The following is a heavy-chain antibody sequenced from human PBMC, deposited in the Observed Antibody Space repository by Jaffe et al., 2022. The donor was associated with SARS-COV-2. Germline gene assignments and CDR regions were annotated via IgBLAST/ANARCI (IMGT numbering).Heavy chain of an antibody. D-gene: IGHD2-15*01. J-gene: IGHJ4*02. Sequence: QVQLQQWGAGLLKPSETLSLTCAVYGGSFSGYYWSWIRQPPGKGLEWIGEINHSGSTNYNPSLKSRVTISVDTSKNQFSLKLSSVTAADTAVYYCARGGRYCSGGSCPEDYWGQGTLVTVSS. CDR1: GGSFSGYY. V-gene: IGHV4-34*01. CDR3: ARGGRYCSGGSCPEDY. CDR2: INHSGST.